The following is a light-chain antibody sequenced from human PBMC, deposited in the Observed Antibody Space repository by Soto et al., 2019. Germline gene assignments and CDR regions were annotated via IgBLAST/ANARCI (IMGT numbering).Light chain of an antibody. CDR2: DVS. J-gene: IGLJ2*01. CDR3: SSYTSSRTYVV. V-gene: IGLV2-14*01. Sequence: QSALTQPASVSGSPGQSITISCTGTSSDVGGYNYVSWYQQHPGKAPKLMIYDVSNRPSGVSNRFSGSMSGNTASLTISGLQADDEDEYCCSSYTSSRTYVVLGGGTKLTVL. CDR1: SSDVGGYNY.